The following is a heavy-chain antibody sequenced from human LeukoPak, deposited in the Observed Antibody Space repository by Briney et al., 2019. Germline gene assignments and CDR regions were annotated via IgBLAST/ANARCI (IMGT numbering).Heavy chain of an antibody. CDR3: ASLTFGGVIVPYYFDY. CDR1: GFTLSSYS. Sequence: GSLRLSCAASGFTLSSYSMNWVRQPPGKGLEWIGEINHSGSTNYNPSLKSRVTISVDTSKNQFSLKLSSVTAADTAVYYCASLTFGGVIVPYYFDYWGQGTLVTVSS. D-gene: IGHD3-16*02. CDR2: INHSGST. V-gene: IGHV4-34*01. J-gene: IGHJ4*02.